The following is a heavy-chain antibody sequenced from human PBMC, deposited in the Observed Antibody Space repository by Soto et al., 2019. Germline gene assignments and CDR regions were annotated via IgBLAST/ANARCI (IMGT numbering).Heavy chain of an antibody. J-gene: IGHJ5*02. CDR3: ARGVYDSSGYYYP. CDR1: GFPFSSYE. Sequence: VGSLRLSCAASGFPFSSYEMNWVRQAPGKGLECISYISSSGGTISYADSVKGRFTISRDNAKNSLYLQMNNPRAEDTAVYYCARGVYDSSGYYYPWGQGTLVTVSS. D-gene: IGHD3-22*01. CDR2: ISSSGGTI. V-gene: IGHV3-48*03.